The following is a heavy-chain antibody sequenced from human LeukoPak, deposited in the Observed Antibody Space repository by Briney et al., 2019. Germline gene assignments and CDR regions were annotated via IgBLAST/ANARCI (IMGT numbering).Heavy chain of an antibody. CDR1: GYSFTNYW. V-gene: IGHV5-51*01. CDR3: ARHGSVGATIWDYYYGMDV. CDR2: VYPSDSDT. J-gene: IGHJ6*02. D-gene: IGHD1-26*01. Sequence: GESLKISCKGSGYSFTNYWIGWVRQMPGKGLEWMAIVYPSDSDTRYCPSFQGQVTVSADKSISTVYLQWSSLKASDTAMYYCARHGSVGATIWDYYYGMDVWGQGTTVTVSS.